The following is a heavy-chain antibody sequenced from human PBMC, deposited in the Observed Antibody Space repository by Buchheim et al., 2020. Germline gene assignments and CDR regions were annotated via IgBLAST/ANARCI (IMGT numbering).Heavy chain of an antibody. CDR2: ISYTGST. J-gene: IGHJ4*02. D-gene: IGHD1-26*01. CDR3: ARMPNSGSYYGRDYYFDY. CDR1: GGSISRYY. V-gene: IGHV4-59*01. Sequence: QVQLQESGPGLVKPSETLSLTCTVSGGSISRYYWSWIRQSPGKGLEWIGYISYTGSTNYNPSLKSRVTIPVDTSKTQVSLKLTSVTAADTAVYYCARMPNSGSYYGRDYYFDYWGQGTL.